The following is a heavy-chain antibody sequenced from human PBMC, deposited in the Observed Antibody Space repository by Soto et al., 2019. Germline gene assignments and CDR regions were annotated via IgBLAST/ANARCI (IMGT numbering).Heavy chain of an antibody. V-gene: IGHV3-21*01. CDR3: ARVGVPVTIFGVVTNPPRSYGMDV. Sequence: GGPLSLFFEAYGFTFSSYSMNWVRQAPGKGLEWVSSISSSSSYIYYADSVKGRFTISRDNAKNSLYLQMNSLRAEETAVYYCARVGVPVTIFGVVTNPPRSYGMDVWGQGTTVTVSS. CDR1: GFTFSSYS. CDR2: ISSSSSYI. J-gene: IGHJ6*02. D-gene: IGHD3-3*01.